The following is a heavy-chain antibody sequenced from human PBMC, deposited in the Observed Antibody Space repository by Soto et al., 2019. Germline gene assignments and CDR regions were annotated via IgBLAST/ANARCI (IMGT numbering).Heavy chain of an antibody. Sequence: GSLRLSCAAAGFTFSDYYMSWIRQAPGKGLEWVSYISSSGSTIYYADSVKGRFTISRDNAKNSLYLQMSSLRAEDTAVYYCARSETYSSSSYDYWGQGTLVTVSS. J-gene: IGHJ4*02. D-gene: IGHD6-6*01. CDR1: GFTFSDYY. CDR3: ARSETYSSSSYDY. CDR2: ISSSGSTI. V-gene: IGHV3-11*01.